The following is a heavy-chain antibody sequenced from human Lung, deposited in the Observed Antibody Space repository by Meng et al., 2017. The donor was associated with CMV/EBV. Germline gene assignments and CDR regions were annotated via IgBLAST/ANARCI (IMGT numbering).Heavy chain of an antibody. J-gene: IGHJ6*02. Sequence: SXTXSLXCAVYGGSFSGYYWSWIRQPPGKGLEWIGEINHSGSTNYNPSLKSRVTISVDTSKNQFSLKLSSVTAADTAVYYCARLVTNPYYYYGMDVWGQGPTVTVSS. D-gene: IGHD4-11*01. CDR1: GGSFSGYY. V-gene: IGHV4-34*01. CDR2: INHSGST. CDR3: ARLVTNPYYYYGMDV.